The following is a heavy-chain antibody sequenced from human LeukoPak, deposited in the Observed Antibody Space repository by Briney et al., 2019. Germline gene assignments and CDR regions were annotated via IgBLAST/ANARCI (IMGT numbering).Heavy chain of an antibody. V-gene: IGHV3-66*04. D-gene: IGHD4-23*01. CDR3: ARPPYGGVDY. CDR2: IYSGGSR. J-gene: IGHJ4*02. CDR1: GLTVSSY. Sequence: SGGSLRLSCAASGLTVSSYMSWVRQAPGKGLEWVSVIYSGGSRNYADSVKGRVTISIDKSKNTLYLQMNSLRAEDTAVYYCARPPYGGVDYWGWGTLVTVTA.